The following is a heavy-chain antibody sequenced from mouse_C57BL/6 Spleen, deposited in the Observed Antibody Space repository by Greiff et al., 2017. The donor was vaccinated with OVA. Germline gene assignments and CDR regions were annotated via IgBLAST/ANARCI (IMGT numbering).Heavy chain of an antibody. CDR1: GYTFTDYY. V-gene: IGHV1-26*01. D-gene: IGHD2-12*01. CDR2: INPNNGGT. CDR3: ARRQSYYSNLYFDV. Sequence: VQLQQSGPELVKPGASVKISCKASGYTFTDYYMNWVKQSHGKSLEWIGDINPNNGGTSYNQKFKGKATLTVDKSSSTAYMELRSLTSEDSAVDYCARRQSYYSNLYFDVWGTGTTVTVSS. J-gene: IGHJ1*03.